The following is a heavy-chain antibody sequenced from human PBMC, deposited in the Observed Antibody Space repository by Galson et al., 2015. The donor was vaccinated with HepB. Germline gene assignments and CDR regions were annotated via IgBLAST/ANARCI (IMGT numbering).Heavy chain of an antibody. D-gene: IGHD6-6*01. Sequence: SLRLSCAASGFTFSSYGMHWVRQAPGKGLDWVAAIWFDGSNKYYADSVKGRFTISRDNSKNTVYLQMNSLRAEDTAIYYCAKSHGHTSSFVDYWGQGTLVTVSS. CDR1: GFTFSSYG. CDR3: AKSHGHTSSFVDY. CDR2: IWFDGSNK. V-gene: IGHV3-33*06. J-gene: IGHJ4*02.